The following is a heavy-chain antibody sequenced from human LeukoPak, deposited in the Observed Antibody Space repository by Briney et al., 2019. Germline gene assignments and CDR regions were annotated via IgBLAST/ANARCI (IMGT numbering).Heavy chain of an antibody. CDR1: GFTFSSYA. J-gene: IGHJ4*02. V-gene: IGHV3-23*01. CDR2: ISGSGGST. D-gene: IGHD1-26*01. CDR3: ARGAVGATWGFDY. Sequence: GGSLRLSCAASGFTFSSYAMSWVRQAPGKGLEWVSAISGSGGSTYYADSVKGRFTISRDNAKNSLYLQMNSLRAEDTAVYYCARGAVGATWGFDYWGQGTLVTVSS.